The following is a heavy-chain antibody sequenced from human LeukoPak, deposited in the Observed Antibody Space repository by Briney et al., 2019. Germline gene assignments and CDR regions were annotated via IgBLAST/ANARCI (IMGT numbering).Heavy chain of an antibody. CDR3: ARDRCSGGGCYYYYMDV. D-gene: IGHD2-15*01. CDR2: ISGSGGST. Sequence: PGGSLRLSCAASGFTFSSYAMSWVRQAPGKGLEWVSSISGSGGSTYYADSVKGRFTISRDNAKNSLYLQMNSLRAEDTAVYYCARDRCSGGGCYYYYMDVWGKGTTVTISS. J-gene: IGHJ6*03. CDR1: GFTFSSYA. V-gene: IGHV3-23*01.